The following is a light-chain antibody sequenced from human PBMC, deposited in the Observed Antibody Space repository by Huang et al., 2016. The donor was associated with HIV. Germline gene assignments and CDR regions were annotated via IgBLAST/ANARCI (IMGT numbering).Light chain of an antibody. Sequence: EIVLTQAPLSLSVTPGQSASISCKSTQSLLYSDGKTHLFWFLQKAGQPPQLLIYEVSKRFSGVPDRFRGGGSGTDFTLKISRVEADDVGLYYCMQSKQLPPTFGPGTRVDIK. J-gene: IGKJ1*01. CDR3: MQSKQLPPT. V-gene: IGKV2D-29*01. CDR1: QSLLYSDGKTH. CDR2: EVS.